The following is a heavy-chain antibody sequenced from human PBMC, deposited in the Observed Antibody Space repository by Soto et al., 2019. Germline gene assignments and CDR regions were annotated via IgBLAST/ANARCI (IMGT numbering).Heavy chain of an antibody. CDR3: ARTLWFGELLPFDY. CDR1: GYTFTSYG. CDR2: ISAYNGNT. Sequence: ASVKVSFKASGYTFTSYGISWVRQAPGQGLEWMGWISAYNGNTNYAQKLQGRVTMTTDTSTSTAYMELRSLRSDDTAVYYCARTLWFGELLPFDYWGQGTLVTVSS. V-gene: IGHV1-18*01. D-gene: IGHD3-10*01. J-gene: IGHJ4*02.